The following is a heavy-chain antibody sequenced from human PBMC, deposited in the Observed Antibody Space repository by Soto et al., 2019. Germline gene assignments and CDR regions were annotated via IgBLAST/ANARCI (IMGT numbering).Heavy chain of an antibody. J-gene: IGHJ6*02. V-gene: IGHV3-7*01. CDR1: GFTFSTYW. CDR3: ARDPGIEAARYYYYYGMDV. Sequence: EVQLVESGGGLVKPGGSLRLSCVASGFTFSTYWMSWVRQAPGKGLEWVANIKQDGGEKFYVDSVKGRFTISRDNAKNSLYLQMNSLRAEDTAVYYCARDPGIEAARYYYYYGMDVWGQGTTVTVSS. CDR2: IKQDGGEK. D-gene: IGHD6-25*01.